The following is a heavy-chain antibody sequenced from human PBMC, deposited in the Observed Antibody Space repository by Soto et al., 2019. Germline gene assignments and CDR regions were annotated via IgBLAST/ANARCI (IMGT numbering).Heavy chain of an antibody. J-gene: IGHJ4*02. V-gene: IGHV3-74*01. CDR1: GFTFRNHW. D-gene: IGHD6-19*01. Sequence: EVQLVESGGGLVQPGGSLRLSCAASGFTFRNHWMHWVRQAPGKGLVWVSRTNGDGSITTYADSVKGRFTISRDNAKNTLYLQRNSLRAEDTALYYCARGYSSGPDYWGQGTLVTVSS. CDR2: TNGDGSIT. CDR3: ARGYSSGPDY.